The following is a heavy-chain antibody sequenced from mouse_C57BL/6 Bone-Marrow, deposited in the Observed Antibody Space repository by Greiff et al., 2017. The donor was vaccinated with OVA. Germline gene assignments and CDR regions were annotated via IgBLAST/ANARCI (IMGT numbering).Heavy chain of an antibody. V-gene: IGHV5-6*01. CDR2: ISSGGSYT. Sequence: EVHLVESGGDLVKPGGSLKLSCAASGFTFSSYGMSWVRQAPDKRLEWVATISSGGSYTYYPDSVKGRFIISRDNAKNTLYLQMSSLKSEDTAMYYCAKYPYYAMDYWGQGTSVTVSS. D-gene: IGHD5-1-1*01. J-gene: IGHJ4*01. CDR1: GFTFSSYG. CDR3: AKYPYYAMDY.